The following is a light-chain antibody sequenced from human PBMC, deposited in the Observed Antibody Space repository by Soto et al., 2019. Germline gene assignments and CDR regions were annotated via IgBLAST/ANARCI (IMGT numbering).Light chain of an antibody. CDR1: QSVSRSY. V-gene: IGKV3D-20*01. CDR2: DAF. CDR3: QQYDNWPPT. Sequence: EIVLAQSPATLSLSPGDRATLSCGASQSVSRSYLAWYQQRPGLAPRLIIYDAFTRATGIPDRFSGSGSGTDFTLTISSLQSEDFAVYYCQQYDNWPPTFGQGTRLEIK. J-gene: IGKJ5*01.